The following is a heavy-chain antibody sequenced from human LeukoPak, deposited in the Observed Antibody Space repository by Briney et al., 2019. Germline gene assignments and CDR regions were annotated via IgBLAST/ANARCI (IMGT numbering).Heavy chain of an antibody. Sequence: PGGSLRLSCTASGFTFSGYWMSWVRQAPGKGLEWVASINHNGNVNYYVDSVKGRFTISRDNAKNSLYLQMSNLGAEDTAVYFCARGGGLDVWGQGATVTVSS. CDR2: INHNGNVN. V-gene: IGHV3-7*03. CDR1: GFTFSGYW. D-gene: IGHD3-16*01. J-gene: IGHJ6*02. CDR3: ARGGGLDV.